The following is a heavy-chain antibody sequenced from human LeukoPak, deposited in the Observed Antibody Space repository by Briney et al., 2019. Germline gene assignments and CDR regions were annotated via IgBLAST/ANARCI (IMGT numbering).Heavy chain of an antibody. V-gene: IGHV4-4*07. D-gene: IGHD5-12*01. Sequence: DPLSFTCTRPGAPTKTFSWSWIRQPDEKGLEWIRRFYPSGSTYYNPSLKSRVTISIDKSKNQFSLSLTSVTAADTAVYYCARDRSGYSEYYFDYWGQGSLVTVSS. J-gene: IGHJ4*02. CDR2: FYPSGST. CDR1: GAPTKTFS. CDR3: ARDRSGYSEYYFDY.